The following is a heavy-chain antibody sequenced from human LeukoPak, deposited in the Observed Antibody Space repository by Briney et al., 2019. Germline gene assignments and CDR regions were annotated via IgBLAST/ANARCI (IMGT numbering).Heavy chain of an antibody. CDR3: AKYCSGGNCYSGLY. D-gene: IGHD2-15*01. CDR1: GFTFSNYA. J-gene: IGHJ4*02. V-gene: IGHV3-23*01. CDR2: ISGSGGST. Sequence: PGGSLRLSCAASGFTFSNYAMTWVRQAPGKGLEWVSGISGSGGSTYYADSVKGRFTISRDSSKNTLFLQMNSLRAEDTAVYYCAKYCSGGNCYSGLYWGQGTLVTVSS.